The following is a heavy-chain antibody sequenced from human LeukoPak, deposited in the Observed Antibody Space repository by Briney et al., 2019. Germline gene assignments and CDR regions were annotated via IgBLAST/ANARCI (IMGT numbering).Heavy chain of an antibody. CDR1: GFTFSSYG. V-gene: IGHV3-33*05. CDR2: ISYDGSNK. Sequence: GGSLRLSWAASGFTFSSYGMHWVRQAPGKGLEWVAVISYDGSNKYYADSVKGQFTISRDNSKNTLYLQMNSLRAEDTAVYYCARHIDFWSGYYSGAFDIWGQGTMVTVSS. CDR3: ARHIDFWSGYYSGAFDI. J-gene: IGHJ3*02. D-gene: IGHD3-3*01.